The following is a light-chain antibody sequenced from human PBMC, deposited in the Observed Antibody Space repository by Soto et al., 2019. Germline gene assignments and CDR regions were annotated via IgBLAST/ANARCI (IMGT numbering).Light chain of an antibody. CDR3: QHRSNWPLT. CDR2: DAF. Sequence: EIVLTQSPVTLSLSPGERATLSCRASQSVSTLLAWYQHKAGQAPRLLIYDAFKRATGIPARFSGSGSGTDFTLTITSLEPEDFAVYYCQHRSNWPLTFGGGTKVEIK. V-gene: IGKV3-11*01. CDR1: QSVSTL. J-gene: IGKJ4*01.